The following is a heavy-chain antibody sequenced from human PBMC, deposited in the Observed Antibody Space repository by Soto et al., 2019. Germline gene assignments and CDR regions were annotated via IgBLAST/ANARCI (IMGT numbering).Heavy chain of an antibody. CDR1: GGSMSSYY. CDR2: VYSSEGT. J-gene: IGHJ5*02. CDR3: ARGQRFSDWFDP. D-gene: IGHD3-3*01. V-gene: IGHV4-4*07. Sequence: PXATLSLTCTVSGGSMSSYYWTWIRQPAGKGLEWIGRVYSSEGTHYNPSLKSRVTISLDTSKNQFSLRLLSVTDADTAVYYCARGQRFSDWFDPWGQGTLVTVSS.